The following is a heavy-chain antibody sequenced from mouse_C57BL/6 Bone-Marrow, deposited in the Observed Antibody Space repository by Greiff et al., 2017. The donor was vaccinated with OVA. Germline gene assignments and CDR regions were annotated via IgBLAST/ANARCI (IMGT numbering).Heavy chain of an antibody. D-gene: IGHD2-5*01. Sequence: EVKLMESGPGLAKPSQTLSLTCSVTGYSITSDYWNWIRKFPGNKLEYMGYISYSGSTYYNPSLKRRISITRDTSKNQYYLQLNSVTTEDTATYYCARVYSNLYYAMDYWGQGTSVTVSS. CDR2: ISYSGST. J-gene: IGHJ4*01. V-gene: IGHV3-8*01. CDR3: ARVYSNLYYAMDY. CDR1: GYSITSDY.